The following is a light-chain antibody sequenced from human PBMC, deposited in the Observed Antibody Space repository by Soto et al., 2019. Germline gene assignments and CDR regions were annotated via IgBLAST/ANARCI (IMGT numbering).Light chain of an antibody. CDR2: ATS. Sequence: DIQMTQSPSSLSASVGDRVTITCRASQSISNYLNWYQQKPGRAPKLLVYATSRLQSGVPSRFAGSGSGTDFTLTISSLQPEDFATYYCQQSYRSPFTFGGGTRVEIK. CDR3: QQSYRSPFT. V-gene: IGKV1-39*01. CDR1: QSISNY. J-gene: IGKJ4*01.